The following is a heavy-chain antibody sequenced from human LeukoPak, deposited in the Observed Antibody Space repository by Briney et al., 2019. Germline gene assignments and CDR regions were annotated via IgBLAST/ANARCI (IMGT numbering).Heavy chain of an antibody. D-gene: IGHD1-7*01. V-gene: IGHV3-53*01. Sequence: AGGSLRLSCAASGFTVSSNYMSWVRQAPGKGLEWVSVIYSGGSTYYADSVKGRFTVSGDNSKNTLYLQMSSLRAEDTAVYYCAKDERNWNYNLASQTYDWGQGTLVTVSS. CDR1: GFTVSSNY. CDR3: AKDERNWNYNLASQTYD. J-gene: IGHJ4*02. CDR2: IYSGGST.